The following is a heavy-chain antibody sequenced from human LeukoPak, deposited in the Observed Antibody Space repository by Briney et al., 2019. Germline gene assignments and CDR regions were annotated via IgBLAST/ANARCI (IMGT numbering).Heavy chain of an antibody. V-gene: IGHV2-5*01. CDR1: GFSLSTSGVS. CDR3: AHRDSSSVSHVDFDF. D-gene: IGHD6-13*01. J-gene: IGHJ4*02. Sequence: SGPTLVNPTQTLTLTCTFSGFSLSTSGVSVGWIRQPPGKALEWLALIYWNDDKRYSPSLKSRLTITKDTSKNQVVLTMTNMDPVDTATYYCAHRDSSSVSHVDFDFWGQGTLVTVSS. CDR2: IYWNDDK.